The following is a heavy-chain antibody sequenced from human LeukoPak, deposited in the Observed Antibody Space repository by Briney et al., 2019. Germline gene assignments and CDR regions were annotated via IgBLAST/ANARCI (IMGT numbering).Heavy chain of an antibody. D-gene: IGHD4-17*01. CDR3: ARGGSTVTYFDY. J-gene: IGHJ4*02. CDR1: GYTFTGYC. CDR2: INPNSGGT. Sequence: GASVKVSCKASGYTFTGYCMHWVRHAPGQGLEWMGWINPNSGGTNYAQKFQGRVTITADESTSTAYMELSSLRSEDTAVYYCARGGSTVTYFDYWGQGTLVTVSS. V-gene: IGHV1-2*02.